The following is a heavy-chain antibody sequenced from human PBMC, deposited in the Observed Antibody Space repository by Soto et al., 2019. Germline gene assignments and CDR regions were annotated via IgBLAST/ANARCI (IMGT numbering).Heavy chain of an antibody. CDR1: GFSFDLYA. CDR2: IHWDGVTT. V-gene: IGHV3-20*01. Sequence: GSLRLSCAVSGFSFDLYAMSWVRQVPGMGLEWVSGIHWDGVTTAYADSVKGRFTISRDNAKNSLYLQISGLRAEDTAFYHCAREGGYCSSTSCWFDYWGPGTLVNVSS. CDR3: AREGGYCSSTSCWFDY. J-gene: IGHJ4*02. D-gene: IGHD2-2*01.